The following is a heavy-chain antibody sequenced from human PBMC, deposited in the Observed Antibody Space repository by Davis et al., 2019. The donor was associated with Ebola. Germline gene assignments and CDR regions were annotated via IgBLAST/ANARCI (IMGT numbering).Heavy chain of an antibody. Sequence: GGSLRLSCAAPGFTFSTYAMHWVRQAPGRGLEWVAGITGSGGYIVYAVSRKGRITITRDNSNNTLHLQMTSLRAEDTALYYCSPKIASSHPFDYWGQGTPVTVSS. D-gene: IGHD6-19*01. CDR3: SPKIASSHPFDY. CDR1: GFTFSTYA. V-gene: IGHV3-23*01. CDR2: ITGSGGYI. J-gene: IGHJ4*02.